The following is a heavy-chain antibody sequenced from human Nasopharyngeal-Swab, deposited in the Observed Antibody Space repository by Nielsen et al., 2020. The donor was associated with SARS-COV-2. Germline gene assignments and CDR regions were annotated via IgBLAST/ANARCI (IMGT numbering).Heavy chain of an antibody. CDR2: FDPEDGET. CDR1: GYTITELS. Sequence: ASAKVSCKVSGYTITELSMHWVRQAPGKGLEWMGGFDPEDGETIYAQKFQGRVTMTEDTSTDTAYMELSSLRSEDTAVYYCATRGYCSGGSCYSLYYYYGMDVWGQGTTVTVSS. J-gene: IGHJ6*02. CDR3: ATRGYCSGGSCYSLYYYYGMDV. V-gene: IGHV1-24*01. D-gene: IGHD2-15*01.